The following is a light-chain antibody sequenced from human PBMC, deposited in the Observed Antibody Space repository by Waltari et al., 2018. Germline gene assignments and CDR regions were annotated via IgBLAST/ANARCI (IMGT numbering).Light chain of an antibody. CDR1: QSLSSW. CDR3: QHYTRYSIT. J-gene: IGKJ5*01. CDR2: DAS. V-gene: IGKV1-5*01. Sequence: DIQMTQSPSTLSASIGDRVTIPCRASQSLSSWLDWYQQSPGKAPKLLVYDASTLQSGVPSRFSGSGSGTEFTLTISSLQPEDFATYYCQHYTRYSITFGQGTRLEIK.